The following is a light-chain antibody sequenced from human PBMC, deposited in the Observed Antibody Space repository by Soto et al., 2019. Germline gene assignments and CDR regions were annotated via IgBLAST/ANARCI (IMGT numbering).Light chain of an antibody. CDR2: AVS. V-gene: IGKV1-17*01. J-gene: IGKJ4*01. CDR1: QGISRG. Sequence: DIQMTQSPSSLSAPVGGRVTITCRASQGISRGLGWYQQKPGKAPTRLIYAVSSLHSGVPSRFSGSGSGTEITLTISSLQPEESATYYCLQHNSYPLTFGGGNKVEIK. CDR3: LQHNSYPLT.